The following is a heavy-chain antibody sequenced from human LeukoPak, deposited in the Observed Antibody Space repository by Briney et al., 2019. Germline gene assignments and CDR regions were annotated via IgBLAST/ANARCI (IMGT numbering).Heavy chain of an antibody. J-gene: IGHJ5*02. D-gene: IGHD3-9*01. Sequence: GGSLRLSCAASGFTFSSYAMSWVRQAPGKGLEGVSAISGSGGSTYYADSVKGRFTISRDNSKNTLYLQMNSLRAEDTAIYYCAKVPRQHDNRFDPWGQGTLVTVSS. CDR3: AKVPRQHDNRFDP. V-gene: IGHV3-23*01. CDR1: GFTFSSYA. CDR2: ISGSGGST.